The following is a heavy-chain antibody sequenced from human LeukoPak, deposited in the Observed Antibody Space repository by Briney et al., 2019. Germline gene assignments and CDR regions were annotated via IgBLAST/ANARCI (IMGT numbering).Heavy chain of an antibody. Sequence: SQTLSLTCTVSGGSISSGGYYWSWIRQHPGKGLEWIGYIYYSGSTYYNPSLKSRVTISVDTSKNQFSLKLSSVTAADTAVYYCAGERIWFGEFDYWGQGTLVTVSS. J-gene: IGHJ4*02. CDR2: IYYSGST. D-gene: IGHD3-10*01. CDR1: GGSISSGGYY. CDR3: AGERIWFGEFDY. V-gene: IGHV4-31*03.